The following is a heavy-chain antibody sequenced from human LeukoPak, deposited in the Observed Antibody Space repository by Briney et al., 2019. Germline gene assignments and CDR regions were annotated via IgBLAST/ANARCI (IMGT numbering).Heavy chain of an antibody. J-gene: IGHJ4*02. Sequence: PGGSLRLSCAASEFTFSIYAMSWVRQAPRKGLEWVSSITSRGEGTWYAGSVKGRFTISRDNAKNTLYLQMNSLRAEDTAVYYCTRDRPNYYGSDGHYYRRNGDYWGQGTLVTVSS. V-gene: IGHV3-23*01. D-gene: IGHD3-22*01. CDR1: EFTFSIYA. CDR2: ITSRGEGT. CDR3: TRDRPNYYGSDGHYYRRNGDY.